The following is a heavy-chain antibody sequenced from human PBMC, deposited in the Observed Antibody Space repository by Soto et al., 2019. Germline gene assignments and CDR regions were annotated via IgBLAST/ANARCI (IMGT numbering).Heavy chain of an antibody. Sequence: QVQLVQSGAEVKKPGASVKVSCKASGYTFTSYGISWVRQAPGQGLEWMGWISAYNGNTNYAQKLQGRVTMTTDTPTSTAYMEWRSLRSDATAVYYCARTSGSEWELPAYWGQVTLVTVSS. CDR3: ARTSGSEWELPAY. V-gene: IGHV1-18*01. D-gene: IGHD1-26*01. J-gene: IGHJ4*02. CDR1: GYTFTSYG. CDR2: ISAYNGNT.